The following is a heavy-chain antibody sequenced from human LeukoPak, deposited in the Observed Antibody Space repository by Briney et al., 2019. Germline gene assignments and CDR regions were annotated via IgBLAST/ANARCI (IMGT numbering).Heavy chain of an antibody. CDR1: GYTFTSYD. D-gene: IGHD2-2*01. J-gene: IGHJ6*02. V-gene: IGHV1-8*03. CDR3: AREGPHIGYCSSTSCYRVYYGMDV. Sequence: ASVKVSCKASGYTFTSYDINWVRQATGQGLEWMGWMNPNSGNTGYAQKFQGRVTITRNTSISTAYMELSSLRSEDTAVYYCAREGPHIGYCSSTSCYRVYYGMDVWGQGTTVTVSS. CDR2: MNPNSGNT.